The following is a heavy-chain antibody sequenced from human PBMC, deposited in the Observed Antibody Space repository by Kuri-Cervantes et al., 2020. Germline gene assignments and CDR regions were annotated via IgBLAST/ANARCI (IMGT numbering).Heavy chain of an antibody. CDR3: ARAGSSAWFGEGYYYGMDV. D-gene: IGHD3-10*01. V-gene: IGHV3-11*04. Sequence: GESLKISCAASGFTFSDYYMSWIRQAPGEGLEWVSYISRSGSTIYCADSVKGRFTISRDNSKNTLYLQMNSLRAEDTAVYYCARAGSSAWFGEGYYYGMDVWGQGTTVTVSS. CDR1: GFTFSDYY. CDR2: ISRSGSTI. J-gene: IGHJ6*02.